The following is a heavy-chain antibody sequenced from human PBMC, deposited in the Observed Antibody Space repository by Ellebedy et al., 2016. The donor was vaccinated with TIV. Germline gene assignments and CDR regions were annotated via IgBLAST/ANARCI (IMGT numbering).Heavy chain of an antibody. CDR1: GFTVSNNF. J-gene: IGHJ4*02. V-gene: IGHV3-53*01. CDR2: VYSGGST. CDR3: ATRPGFAAGGSGY. Sequence: GESLKISCAASGFTVSNNFMTWVRQAPGKGLEWVALVYSGGSTNYADSVQGRFTISRDSSMTTVYLQMNNLKVEDAAVYYCATRPGFAAGGSGYWGQGALVTVSS. D-gene: IGHD3-10*01.